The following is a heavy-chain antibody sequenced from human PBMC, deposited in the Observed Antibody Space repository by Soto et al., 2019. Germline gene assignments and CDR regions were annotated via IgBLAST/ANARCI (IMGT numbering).Heavy chain of an antibody. D-gene: IGHD6-25*01. CDR3: ARVFSSGSGWMYYFDF. J-gene: IGHJ4*02. V-gene: IGHV4-4*02. CDR2: IYYTGAT. Sequence: QVELQESGPRLVKSSGTLSLTCEVSSGSISTGNWWSWVRQPPGKGLEWIGEIYYTGATNYNPSPKGRVTMTIDKSKNPFSLILTSATAGDKAGYYCARVFSSGSGWMYYFDFWGQGILVSVSS. CDR1: SGSISTGNW.